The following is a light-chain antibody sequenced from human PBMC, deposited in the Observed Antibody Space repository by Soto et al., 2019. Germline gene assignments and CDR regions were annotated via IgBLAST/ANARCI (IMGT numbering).Light chain of an antibody. CDR3: QQYRSYWT. Sequence: DIQMTQSPSTLSASVGDRVTISCRASQNINRWLAWYQQKPGKAPHLLIYKASNLQSGVPSRFSGSGSGTEFTLTISSLQPDDFATYYCQQYRSYWTFGQGTKVEIK. V-gene: IGKV1-5*03. CDR1: QNINRW. CDR2: KAS. J-gene: IGKJ1*01.